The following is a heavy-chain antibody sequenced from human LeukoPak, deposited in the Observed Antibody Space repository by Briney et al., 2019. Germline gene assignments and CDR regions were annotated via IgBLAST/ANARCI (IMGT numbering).Heavy chain of an antibody. CDR2: ITGSGGST. CDR3: ARDQLGAVLYFDY. CDR1: GFTVSSNY. V-gene: IGHV3-23*01. Sequence: GGSLRLSCAASGFTVSSNYMSWVRQAPGKGLEWVSVITGSGGSTYYADSVKGRFTISRDNSKNTLYLQINSLRVEDTAVYYCARDQLGAVLYFDYWGQGTLVTVSS. D-gene: IGHD1-1*01. J-gene: IGHJ4*02.